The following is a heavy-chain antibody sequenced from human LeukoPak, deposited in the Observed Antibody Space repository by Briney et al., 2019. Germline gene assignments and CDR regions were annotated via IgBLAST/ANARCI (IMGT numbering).Heavy chain of an antibody. CDR1: GFTFSSYA. D-gene: IGHD2-2*01. V-gene: IGHV3-23*01. J-gene: IGHJ4*02. CDR3: AKQGLGYCSSTSRWVDY. CDR2: ISGSGGST. Sequence: PGGSLRLSCAASGFTFSSYAMSWVRQAPGKGLEWVSAISGSGGSTYYADSVKGRFTISRDNSKNTLYLQMNSLRAEDTAVYYCAKQGLGYCSSTSRWVDYWGQGTLVTVSS.